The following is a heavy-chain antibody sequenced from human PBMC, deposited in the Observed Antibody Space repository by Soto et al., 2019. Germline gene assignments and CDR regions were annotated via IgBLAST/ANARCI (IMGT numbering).Heavy chain of an antibody. J-gene: IGHJ3*01. CDR3: ARVKVQAAIVGAFEL. V-gene: IGHV1-18*01. D-gene: IGHD2-2*01. Sequence: ASVKVCCKASGYTFSTYGITWVRQAPGQGLDWMGWINPFKGDKNSEARFKERVTMTTDTSTSKAEMALMSLRSEDTDVYYCARVKVQAAIVGAFELWGQGTLVTVS. CDR2: INPFKGDK. CDR1: GYTFSTYG.